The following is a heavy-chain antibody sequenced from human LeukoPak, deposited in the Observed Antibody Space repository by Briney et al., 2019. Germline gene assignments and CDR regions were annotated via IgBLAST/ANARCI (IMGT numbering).Heavy chain of an antibody. V-gene: IGHV3-7*01. Sequence: GGSLRLSCAASGFTVSEFWMTWVRQAPGKGLEWVAKIKADGGEKDHVASVKGRFTISRDNAKNSLYLQMNSLRVEDTAVYYCARGGAARPDFWGQGTLVTVSS. CDR1: GFTVSEFW. J-gene: IGHJ4*02. D-gene: IGHD6-6*01. CDR3: ARGGAARPDF. CDR2: IKADGGEK.